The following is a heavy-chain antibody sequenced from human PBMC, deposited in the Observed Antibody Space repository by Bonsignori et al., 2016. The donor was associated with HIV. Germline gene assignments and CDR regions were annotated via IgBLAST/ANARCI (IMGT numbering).Heavy chain of an antibody. D-gene: IGHD2-2*01. J-gene: IGHJ3*02. CDR1: GGTFSSYA. CDR2: IIPILGIA. Sequence: SVKVSCKASGGTFSSYAISWVRQAPGQGLEWMGGIIPILGIANYAQKFQGRVTITADKSTSTAYMELSSLRSEDTAVYYCARPIRTLDAFDIWGQGTMVTVSS. CDR3: ARPIRTLDAFDI. V-gene: IGHV1-69*10.